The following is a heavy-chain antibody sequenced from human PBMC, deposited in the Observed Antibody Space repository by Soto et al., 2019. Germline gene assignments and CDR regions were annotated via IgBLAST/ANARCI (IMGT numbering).Heavy chain of an antibody. CDR2: IYYSGST. CDR1: GGSISSGGYY. D-gene: IGHD4-17*01. J-gene: IGHJ3*02. V-gene: IGHV4-31*03. Sequence: QVQLQESGPGLVKPSQTLSLTCTVSGGSISSGGYYWSWIRQHPGKGLEWIGYIYYSGSTYYNPSLKSRVTIAVDTSKNQFSLKLSSVTAADTAVYYCARVDDYGDYKVVLDIWGQGTMVTVSS. CDR3: ARVDDYGDYKVVLDI.